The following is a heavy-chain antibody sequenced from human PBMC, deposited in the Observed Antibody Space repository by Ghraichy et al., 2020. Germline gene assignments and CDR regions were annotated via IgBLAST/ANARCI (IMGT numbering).Heavy chain of an antibody. J-gene: IGHJ4*02. Sequence: SVKVSCKASGGTFSSYAISWVRQAPGQGLEWMGRIIPILGIANYAQKFQGRVTITADKSTSTAYMELSSLRSEDTAVYYCAREGYSSGPRGFDYWGQGTLVTVSS. CDR3: AREGYSSGPRGFDY. CDR2: IIPILGIA. V-gene: IGHV1-69*04. CDR1: GGTFSSYA. D-gene: IGHD6-19*01.